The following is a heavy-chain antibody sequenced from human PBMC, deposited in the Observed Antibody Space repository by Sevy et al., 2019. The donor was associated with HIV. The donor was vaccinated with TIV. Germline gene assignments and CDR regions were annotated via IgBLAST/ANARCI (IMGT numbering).Heavy chain of an antibody. Sequence: GGSLRLSCAASGFAFSTYGLYWVRQAPGKGLEWVAVIWFDGSEKYYADSVKGRVTISRDNSKNTLYLKMNSLTAADTAVYYCARGQGDDYNYGLDVWGQGTTVTVSS. CDR3: ARGQGDDYNYGLDV. D-gene: IGHD1-26*01. V-gene: IGHV3-33*01. CDR2: IWFDGSEK. CDR1: GFAFSTYG. J-gene: IGHJ6*02.